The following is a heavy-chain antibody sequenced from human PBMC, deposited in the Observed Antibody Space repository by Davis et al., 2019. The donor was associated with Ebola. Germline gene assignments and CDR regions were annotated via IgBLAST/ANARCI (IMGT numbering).Heavy chain of an antibody. D-gene: IGHD4-17*01. V-gene: IGHV3-48*02. Sequence: GESLKISCAASGFTFSNYSMNWVRQAPGKGLEWVSYISSSRITKYYADSVQGRFTISRDNAKNSLYLQMNSLRDADTAVNYCARDLGVGVTTNDYWGQGTLVTVSS. CDR1: GFTFSNYS. J-gene: IGHJ4*02. CDR3: ARDLGVGVTTNDY. CDR2: ISSSRITK.